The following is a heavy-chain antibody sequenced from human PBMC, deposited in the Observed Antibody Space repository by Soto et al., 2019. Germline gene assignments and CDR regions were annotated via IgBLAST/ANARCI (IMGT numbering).Heavy chain of an antibody. CDR3: APRVSYSVSWDVGWFDS. CDR2: IYWDNDR. CDR1: GFSLSNSGVG. Sequence: QITLKESGPTLVEPTQTLTLTCSFSGFSLSNSGVGVGWFRQAPGKALECLGIIYWDNDRRYNPSLKDRLSITRDTSKNQVVVNMTYREPVDTGTYYCAPRVSYSVSWDVGWFDSWGQGTPVTVS. J-gene: IGHJ5*01. V-gene: IGHV2-5*02. D-gene: IGHD3-10*01.